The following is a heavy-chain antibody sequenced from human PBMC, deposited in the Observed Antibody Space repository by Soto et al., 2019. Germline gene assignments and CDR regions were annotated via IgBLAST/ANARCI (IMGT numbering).Heavy chain of an antibody. D-gene: IGHD2-2*01. Sequence: QVQLVQSGAEVKTPGASVRVSCKASGYTFTGYYIHWVREAPGQGLEWMGWINPQTGGTSYAQKFQGRVTLSRDTSINTAYLELSRLRFGDAAVYFCARERYQVISDGMDVWGQGTTVTVSS. CDR3: ARERYQVISDGMDV. J-gene: IGHJ6*02. CDR1: GYTFTGYY. CDR2: INPQTGGT. V-gene: IGHV1-2*02.